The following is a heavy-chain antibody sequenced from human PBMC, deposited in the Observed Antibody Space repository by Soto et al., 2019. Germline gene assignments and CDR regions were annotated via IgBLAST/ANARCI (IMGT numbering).Heavy chain of an antibody. J-gene: IGHJ4*02. CDR2: IKQDGSEK. CDR1: GFTFSSYW. D-gene: IGHD3-16*02. V-gene: IGHV3-7*01. CDR3: ARDRLHLGELSSSALDY. Sequence: GGSLRLSCAASGFTFSSYWMSWVRQAPGKGLEWVANIKQDGSEKYYVDSVKGRFTISRDNAKNSLYLQMNSLRAEDTAVYYCARDRLHLGELSSSALDYWGQGTLVTVSS.